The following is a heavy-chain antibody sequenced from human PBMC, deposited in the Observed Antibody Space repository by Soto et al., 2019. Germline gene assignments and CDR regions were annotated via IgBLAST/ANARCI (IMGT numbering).Heavy chain of an antibody. Sequence: PSETLSLTCAVYGGSFSGYYWSWIRQPPGKGLEWIGEINHSGSTNYNPSLKSRVTISVDTSKNQFSLKLSSVTAADTAVYYCARGQGDVLGQGATVTVSS. CDR3: ARGQGDV. CDR2: INHSGST. V-gene: IGHV4-34*01. CDR1: GGSFSGYY. J-gene: IGHJ6*02.